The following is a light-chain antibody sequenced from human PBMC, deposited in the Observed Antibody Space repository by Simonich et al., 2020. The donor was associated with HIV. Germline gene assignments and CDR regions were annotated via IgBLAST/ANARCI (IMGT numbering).Light chain of an antibody. Sequence: DIQMTQSPSSLSASVGDRVTITCRASQGLSNSLAWYQQKPGKAPKLLLYAASRLESGVPSRFSGSGSGTDFTLTISSLQPEDFATYYCQQSYSTLPYTFGQGTKLEIK. CDR3: QQSYSTLPYT. J-gene: IGKJ2*01. CDR1: QGLSNS. CDR2: AAS. V-gene: IGKV1-NL1*01.